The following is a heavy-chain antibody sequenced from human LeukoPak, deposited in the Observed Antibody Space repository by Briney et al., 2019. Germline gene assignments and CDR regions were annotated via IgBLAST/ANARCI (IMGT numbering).Heavy chain of an antibody. CDR3: AHREVRLDYFDY. CDR1: GFSFSTSAVG. CDR2: IYWDDDK. J-gene: IGHJ4*02. V-gene: IGHV2-5*02. Sequence: SGPTLVKPTQSLTLTCTFSGFSFSTSAVGVGWIRQPPEKALEWLALIYWDDDKRYNTSLKSRLTITKDTSKNQVVLIMTDMDPVDTATYFCAHREVRLDYFDYWGQGILVTVSS. D-gene: IGHD3-9*01.